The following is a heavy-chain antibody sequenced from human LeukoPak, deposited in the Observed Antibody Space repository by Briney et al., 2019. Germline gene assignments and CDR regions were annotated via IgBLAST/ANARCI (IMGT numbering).Heavy chain of an antibody. J-gene: IGHJ4*02. CDR3: ARDRGYGNPFDY. CDR2: IHCGGST. Sequence: GGSLRLSCAASGFTVSSTYMSWVRQAPGKGLEWVSVIHCGGSTYYADSVKGRFTISRDNLKNTLYLQMNSLRAEDTAVYYCARDRGYGNPFDYWGQGTLVTVSS. D-gene: IGHD4-11*01. CDR1: GFTVSSTY. V-gene: IGHV3-66*01.